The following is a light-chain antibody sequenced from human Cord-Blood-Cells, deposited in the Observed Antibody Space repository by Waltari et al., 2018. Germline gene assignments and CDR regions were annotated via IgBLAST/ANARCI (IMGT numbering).Light chain of an antibody. Sequence: EIVMTQSPATLSVSPGDRGTPCCRARQCVSNNLAWYQQKPGQSPRLLIYGASTRATGIPARFSGSGSGTEFTLTISSLQSEDVAVYYCQQYNNWPRTFGQGTKVEIK. CDR2: GAS. CDR3: QQYNNWPRT. CDR1: QCVSNN. J-gene: IGKJ1*01. V-gene: IGKV3-15*01.